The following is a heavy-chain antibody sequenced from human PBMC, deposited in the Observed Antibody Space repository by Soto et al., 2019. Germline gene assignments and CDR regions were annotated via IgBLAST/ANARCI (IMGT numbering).Heavy chain of an antibody. J-gene: IGHJ2*01. Sequence: QLQLQESGPGLVKPSETLSLTCTVSGDSMTNSNYYWGWIRQSPGTGLEWIGSIYYLGTTYYNPSLMSRFTLSVDTPKTQFSLKFNSVTAPDTAVYYCARLPCRGGSCSYWYFYLWGRGTLVTVSS. CDR3: ARLPCRGGSCSYWYFYL. CDR1: GDSMTNSNYY. D-gene: IGHD2-15*01. V-gene: IGHV4-39*01. CDR2: IYYLGTT.